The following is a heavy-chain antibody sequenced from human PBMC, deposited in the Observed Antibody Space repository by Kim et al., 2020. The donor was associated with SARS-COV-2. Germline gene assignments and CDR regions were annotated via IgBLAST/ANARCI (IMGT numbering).Heavy chain of an antibody. CDR1: TYA. Sequence: TYAPEWVRRTHGKGLQWVAAIRGGGKQTFYAGSVQGRFTIARDSSTSAVHLHMSSLRPEDTAVYYCARGCAARIAVTSFSCFEYWGRGSLAT. D-gene: IGHD4-17*01. J-gene: IGHJ4*02. CDR2: IRGGGKQT. V-gene: IGHV3-23*01. CDR3: ARGCAARIAVTSFSCFEY.